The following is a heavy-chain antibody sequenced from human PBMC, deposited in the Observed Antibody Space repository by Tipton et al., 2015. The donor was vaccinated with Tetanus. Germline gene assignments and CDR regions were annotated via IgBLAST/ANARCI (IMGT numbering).Heavy chain of an antibody. Sequence: SLRLSCAASGFTFRSYAMNWVRQAPGKGLEWVSGINWNGGSTGYADSVKGRFTISRDNAKNSLYLQMNSLRAEDTAVYYCAKSHVGMPSDYYDGMDVWGQGTTVTVSS. CDR3: AKSHVGMPSDYYDGMDV. V-gene: IGHV3-20*04. CDR1: GFTFRSYA. D-gene: IGHD2-2*01. CDR2: INWNGGST. J-gene: IGHJ6*02.